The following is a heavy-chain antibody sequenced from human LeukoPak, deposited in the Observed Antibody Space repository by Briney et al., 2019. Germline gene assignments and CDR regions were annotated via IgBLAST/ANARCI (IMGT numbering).Heavy chain of an antibody. CDR1: GYTFTSYD. J-gene: IGHJ4*02. D-gene: IGHD6-19*01. CDR2: IIPIFGTA. CDR3: ARVDRWLVTDYFDY. V-gene: IGHV1-69*13. Sequence: SVKVSCKASGYTFTSYDINWVRQATGQGLEWMGGIIPIFGTANYAQKFQGRVTITADESTSTAYMELSSLRSEDTAVYYCARVDRWLVTDYFDYWGQGTLVTVSS.